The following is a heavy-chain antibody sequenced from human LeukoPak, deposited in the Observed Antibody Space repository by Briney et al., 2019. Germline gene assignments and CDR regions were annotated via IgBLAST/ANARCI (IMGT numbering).Heavy chain of an antibody. Sequence: GGSLRLSCAASGFTFISDSMNSVRQAPGKGLEWVSSISSSSSYIYYADSVKSRFTISRDNAKNSLYLQMNSLRAEDMAVYYCASSYYDSSWGQGTLVTVSS. CDR2: ISSSSSYI. CDR1: GFTFISDS. J-gene: IGHJ4*02. V-gene: IGHV3-21*01. CDR3: ASSYYDSS. D-gene: IGHD3-22*01.